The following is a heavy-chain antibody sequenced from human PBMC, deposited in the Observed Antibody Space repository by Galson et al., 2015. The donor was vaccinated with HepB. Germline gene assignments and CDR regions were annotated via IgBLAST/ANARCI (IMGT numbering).Heavy chain of an antibody. V-gene: IGHV4-39*01. CDR1: GGSIRSDNYY. J-gene: IGHJ5*02. Sequence: SETLSLTCTVSGGSIRSDNYYWDWIRQAPGKGLEWIGSIHYSGSTYYSPSLKSRVTISVDTSKNQFSLTLNSVTAADTTVYYCARHGRTNADWFDPWGQGTLVTVSS. CDR3: ARHGRTNADWFDP. CDR2: IHYSGST. D-gene: IGHD2-8*01.